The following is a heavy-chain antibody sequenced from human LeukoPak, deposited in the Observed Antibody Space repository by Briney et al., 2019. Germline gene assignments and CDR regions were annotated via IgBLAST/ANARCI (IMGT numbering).Heavy chain of an antibody. Sequence: SETLSLTCTVSGYSISSGYYWGWIRQPPGKGLEWIGSIYHSGSTYYNPSLKSRVTISVDKSKNQFSLKLSSVTAADTAVYYCARVGDTMVRGVIPWFDPWGQGTLVTVSS. CDR2: IYHSGST. V-gene: IGHV4-38-2*02. J-gene: IGHJ5*02. CDR1: GYSISSGYY. CDR3: ARVGDTMVRGVIPWFDP. D-gene: IGHD3-10*01.